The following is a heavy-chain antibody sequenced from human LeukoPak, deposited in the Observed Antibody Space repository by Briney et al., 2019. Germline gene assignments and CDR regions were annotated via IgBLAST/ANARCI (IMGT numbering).Heavy chain of an antibody. CDR1: GGTFSSYA. CDR2: IIPIFGTA. V-gene: IGHV1-69*01. Sequence: ASVRVSCKASGGTFSSYAISWVRQAPGQGLEWMGGIIPIFGTANYAQKFQGRVTITADESTSTAYVELSSLRSEDTAVYYCARDSQYGDYIPGVSWFDPWGQGTLVTVSS. CDR3: ARDSQYGDYIPGVSWFDP. D-gene: IGHD4-17*01. J-gene: IGHJ5*02.